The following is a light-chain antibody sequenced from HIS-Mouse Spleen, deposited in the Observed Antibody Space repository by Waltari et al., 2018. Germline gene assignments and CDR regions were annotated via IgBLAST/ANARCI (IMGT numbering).Light chain of an antibody. V-gene: IGLV2-14*03. CDR1: SSDVGGYNY. CDR3: SSYTSSSTYYV. CDR2: DVS. J-gene: IGLJ1*01. Sequence: QSALTQPASVSGSPGQSITIPCTGTSSDVGGYNYVSWYQQHQGKAPKLMIYDVSNRPSGVSNRFSGSKSGNTASLTISGLQAEDEADYYCSSYTSSSTYYVFGTGTKVTVL.